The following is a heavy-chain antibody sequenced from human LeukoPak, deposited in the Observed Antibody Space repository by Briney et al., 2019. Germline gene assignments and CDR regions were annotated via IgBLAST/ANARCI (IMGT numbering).Heavy chain of an antibody. J-gene: IGHJ4*02. V-gene: IGHV3-48*03. Sequence: GGCLRLSCVASGFTSSSYELNCVRQAPRRGREWGSYISSSGSTIYYADSVKGRFTISRDNAKNPVYLQTNSLRAEDTAVYYCARAFSVGWGQGTLVTVSS. CDR1: GFTSSSYE. D-gene: IGHD3-10*01. CDR2: ISSSGSTI. CDR3: ARAFSVG.